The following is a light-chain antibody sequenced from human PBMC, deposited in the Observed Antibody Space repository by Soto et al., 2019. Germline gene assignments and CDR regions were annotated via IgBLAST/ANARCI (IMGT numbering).Light chain of an antibody. CDR3: QQQMGWPLP. CDR2: EAS. Sequence: EIVLTQSPATLPLSPGERVTLSCRASQTVRSSLAWYQQKPGQAPRLIIYEASNRATGIPARFSGSWSGTDFTLTISSLEPEDFAVYYCQQQMGWPLPFGGGTKVEI. CDR1: QTVRSS. J-gene: IGKJ4*01. V-gene: IGKV3-11*01.